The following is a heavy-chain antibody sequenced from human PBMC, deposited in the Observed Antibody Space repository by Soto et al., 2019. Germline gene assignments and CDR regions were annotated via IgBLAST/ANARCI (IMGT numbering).Heavy chain of an antibody. V-gene: IGHV4-34*01. D-gene: IGHD6-13*01. J-gene: IGHJ6*02. CDR2: INHSGST. Sequence: PSETLSLTCAVYGGSFSGYYWSWIRQPPGKGLEWIGEINHSGSTNYNPSLKSRVTISVDTSKNQFSLKLSSVTAADTAVYYCARGPSKAGYSSSWYYYYYGMDVWGQGTTVNVS. CDR1: GGSFSGYY. CDR3: ARGPSKAGYSSSWYYYYYGMDV.